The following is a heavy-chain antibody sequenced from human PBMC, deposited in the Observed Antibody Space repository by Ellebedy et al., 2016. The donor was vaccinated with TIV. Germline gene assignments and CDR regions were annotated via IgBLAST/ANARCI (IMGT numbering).Heavy chain of an antibody. CDR2: IFYSGNT. Sequence: MPPETLSLTCAVSTGSISSSSYYWGWIRQTPGKGLEWIGCIFYSGNTYYNPSLTSRLTIAVDTYKNQFALTLSSVTAADTAVYYCARILRAGSDGDYFDYWGQGTQVTASS. D-gene: IGHD3-3*01. CDR1: TGSISSSSYY. V-gene: IGHV4-39*06. CDR3: ARILRAGSDGDYFDY. J-gene: IGHJ4*02.